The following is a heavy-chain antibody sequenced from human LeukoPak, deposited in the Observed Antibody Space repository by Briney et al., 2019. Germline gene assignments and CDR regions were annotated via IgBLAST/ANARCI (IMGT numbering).Heavy chain of an antibody. CDR1: GFTFSSYA. D-gene: IGHD3-10*01. CDR2: ISYDGSNK. CDR3: ASRGALLWFGEFHRDYFDY. V-gene: IGHV3-30-3*01. J-gene: IGHJ4*02. Sequence: LSGRSLRLSCAASGFTFSSYAMHWVRQAPGKGLEWVAVISYDGSNKYYADSVKGRFTISRDNSKNTLYLQMNSLRAEDTAVYYCASRGALLWFGEFHRDYFDYWGQGTLVTVSS.